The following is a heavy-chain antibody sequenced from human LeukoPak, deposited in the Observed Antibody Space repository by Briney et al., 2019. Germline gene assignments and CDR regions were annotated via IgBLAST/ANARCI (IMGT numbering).Heavy chain of an antibody. CDR3: ARTRNSIAAAGSDY. J-gene: IGHJ4*02. CDR1: GGTFSSYA. CDR2: INPNSGGT. Sequence: ASVKVSCKASGGTFSSYAISWVRQAPGQGLEWMGGINPNSGGTNYAQKFQGRVTMTRDTSISTAYMELSRLRSDDTAVYYCARTRNSIAAAGSDYWGQGTLVTVSS. D-gene: IGHD6-13*01. V-gene: IGHV1-2*02.